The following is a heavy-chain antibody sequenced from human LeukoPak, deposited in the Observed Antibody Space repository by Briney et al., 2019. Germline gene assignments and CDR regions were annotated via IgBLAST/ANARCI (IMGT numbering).Heavy chain of an antibody. CDR2: ISGSGDST. CDR3: AKAQAAPVDYFDY. Sequence: GGSLRLSCAASGFTFSSYAMSWVRQAPGKGLEWVSGISGSGDSTWYADSVKGRFTISRDNSKNTLYLQTNSLRAEDTAVYYCAKAQAAPVDYFDYWGQGTLVTVSS. CDR1: GFTFSSYA. V-gene: IGHV3-23*01. D-gene: IGHD6-13*01. J-gene: IGHJ4*02.